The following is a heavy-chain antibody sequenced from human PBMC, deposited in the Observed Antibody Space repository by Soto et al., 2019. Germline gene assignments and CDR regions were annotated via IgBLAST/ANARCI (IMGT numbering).Heavy chain of an antibody. D-gene: IGHD3-10*01. V-gene: IGHV3-23*01. Sequence: EVQLLESGGGLVQPGGSLRLSCGGSGFTFNSYAMTWVRQAPGKGLEWVSAISGSGGTTYSANSVKGRFTISRDQSKDTLYRQMNSLRAEDTAIYYCAKDRHYGSGTYSDSYLDYWGQGTLVTVSS. J-gene: IGHJ4*02. CDR2: ISGSGGTT. CDR1: GFTFNSYA. CDR3: AKDRHYGSGTYSDSYLDY.